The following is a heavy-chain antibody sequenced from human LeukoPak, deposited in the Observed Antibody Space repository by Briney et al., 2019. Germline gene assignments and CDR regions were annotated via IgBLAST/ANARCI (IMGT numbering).Heavy chain of an antibody. CDR1: GGSIASISNY. V-gene: IGHV4-39*01. J-gene: IGHJ6*02. CDR3: ARFCTNGVCSFSNVMDV. CDR2: IYYSGNT. Sequence: SETLSITCTVSGGSIASISNYWGWVRQPPGKGLEWIGSIYYSGNTYYNPSLESRVTISVDTSKNQFSLKLSSVTAADTAVYYCARFCTNGVCSFSNVMDVWGQGTTVTVSS. D-gene: IGHD2-8*01.